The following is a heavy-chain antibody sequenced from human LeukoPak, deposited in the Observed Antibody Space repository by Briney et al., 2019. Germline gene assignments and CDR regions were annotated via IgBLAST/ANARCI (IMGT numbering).Heavy chain of an antibody. Sequence: PGGSLRLSCAASGFTFSNAWMSWVRQAPGKGLEWVGRIKSKTDGGTTDYAAPVKGRFTISRDDSKNTLYLQMNSLRAEDTAVYYCARDRSRMHYWYFDLWGRGTLVTVSS. V-gene: IGHV3-15*01. CDR1: GFTFSNAW. D-gene: IGHD6-13*01. CDR3: ARDRSRMHYWYFDL. CDR2: IKSKTDGGTT. J-gene: IGHJ2*01.